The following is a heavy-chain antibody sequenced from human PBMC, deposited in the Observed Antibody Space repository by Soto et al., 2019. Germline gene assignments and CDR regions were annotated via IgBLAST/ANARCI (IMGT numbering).Heavy chain of an antibody. CDR3: ARDYGFYFGSGSYYNDY. CDR2: ISAYNGNT. CDR1: GYTFTSYG. J-gene: IGHJ4*02. V-gene: IGHV1-18*01. D-gene: IGHD3-10*01. Sequence: QVPLVQSGAEVKKPGASVKVSCQASGYTFTSYGISWVRQAPGQGLEWMGWISAYNGNTNYAQKLQGRVTMTTDTSTRTAYLELRRLRSDDTAVYYCARDYGFYFGSGSYYNDYWGQGTLVTASS.